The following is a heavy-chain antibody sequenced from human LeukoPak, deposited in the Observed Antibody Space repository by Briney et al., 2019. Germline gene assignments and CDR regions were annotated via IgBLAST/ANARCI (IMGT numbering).Heavy chain of an antibody. CDR1: GFPFSSYW. D-gene: IGHD1-26*01. V-gene: IGHV3-7*01. J-gene: IGHJ6*02. Sequence: PGGSLRLSCAASGFPFSSYWMAWVRQAPGKGLEWVASIKQDGGETFYADSVKGRFTISRDNAKNSLYLQMNSLRAEDTAVYYCTREPWGAKGAGWGMDVWGQGTTVTVSS. CDR2: IKQDGGET. CDR3: TREPWGAKGAGWGMDV.